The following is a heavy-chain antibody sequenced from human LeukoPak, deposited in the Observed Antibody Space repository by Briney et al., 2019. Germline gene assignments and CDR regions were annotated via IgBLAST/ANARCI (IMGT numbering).Heavy chain of an antibody. V-gene: IGHV3-20*04. CDR2: INWNGGST. D-gene: IGHD2-21*02. J-gene: IGHJ4*02. Sequence: GGSLRLSCAASGFTFDDYGMSWVRQAPGKGLEWVSGINWNGGSTGYADSVKGRFTISRDNAKNTLYLQMNSLGADDTAVYYCARSMYCGGDCYYYFDYWGQGTLVTVAS. CDR3: ARSMYCGGDCYYYFDY. CDR1: GFTFDDYG.